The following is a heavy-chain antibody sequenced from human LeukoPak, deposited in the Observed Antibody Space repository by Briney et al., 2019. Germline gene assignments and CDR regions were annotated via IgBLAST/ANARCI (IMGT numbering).Heavy chain of an antibody. J-gene: IGHJ3*02. CDR1: GFTVSSNY. CDR3: ARSRLDAFDI. Sequence: PGGSLRLSCAASGFTVSSNYMSWVRQDPGKGLEWVSIIYRGGNTYYADSVKGRFTISRDNSKNMVFLQMNSLRVEDTAVFYCARSRLDAFDIWGQGTMVTVSS. CDR2: IYRGGNT. V-gene: IGHV3-53*01. D-gene: IGHD6-25*01.